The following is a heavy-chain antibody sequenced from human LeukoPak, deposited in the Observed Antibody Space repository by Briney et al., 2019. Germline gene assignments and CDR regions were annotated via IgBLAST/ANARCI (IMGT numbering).Heavy chain of an antibody. Sequence: PSETLSLTCAVYGGSFSGYSWSWIRQPPGKGLEWIGEINHSGSTIYNPSLKSRVTISVDTSKKQFSLKLSSVTAADTAVYYCARGRLLMWFDPWGQGTLVTVSS. D-gene: IGHD3-16*01. J-gene: IGHJ5*02. CDR2: INHSGST. CDR1: GGSFSGYS. CDR3: ARGRLLMWFDP. V-gene: IGHV4-34*01.